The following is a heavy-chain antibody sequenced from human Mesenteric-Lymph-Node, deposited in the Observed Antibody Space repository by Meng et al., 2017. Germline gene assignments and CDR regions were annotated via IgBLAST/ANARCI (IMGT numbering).Heavy chain of an antibody. Sequence: GESLKISCEASGITFSTSSMHWVRQAPGRGLEYVSAISSDSERLYYTNSVKGRFTISRDNSKNTLYLQMDNVRVEDMAVYYCATWTVGSYTDYWGQGTLVTVSS. V-gene: IGHV3-64*01. D-gene: IGHD3-10*01. CDR1: GITFSTSS. CDR3: ATWTVGSYTDY. J-gene: IGHJ4*02. CDR2: ISSDSERL.